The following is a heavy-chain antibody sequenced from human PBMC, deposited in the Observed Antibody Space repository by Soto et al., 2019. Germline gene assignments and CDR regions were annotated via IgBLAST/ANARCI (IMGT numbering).Heavy chain of an antibody. CDR2: INPYNANT. J-gene: IGHJ5*02. Sequence: QVQLVQSGPEVKKPGASVKVSCKASGYTLTDHGIIWVRQAPGQGLEWMGWINPYNANTRYGEKVQGRVTMTTDTSSTVYMELTGLTSDDTAVYYCARDWTSPSCVSSSCRRGGWFDPWGQGTLVTVSS. D-gene: IGHD2-15*01. CDR3: ARDWTSPSCVSSSCRRGGWFDP. V-gene: IGHV1-18*04. CDR1: GYTLTDHG.